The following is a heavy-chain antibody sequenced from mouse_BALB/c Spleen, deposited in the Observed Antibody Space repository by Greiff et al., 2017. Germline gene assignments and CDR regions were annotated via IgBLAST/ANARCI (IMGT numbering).Heavy chain of an antibody. CDR2: ISYSGST. CDR3: ARESDYYGSSYEFAY. V-gene: IGHV3-2*02. J-gene: IGHJ3*01. Sequence: EVKLVESGPGLVKPSQSLSLTCTVTGYSITSDYAWNWIRQFPGNKLEWMGYISYSGSTSYNPSLKSRISITRDTSKNQFFLQLNSVTTEDTATYYCARESDYYGSSYEFAYWGQGTLVTVSA. D-gene: IGHD1-1*01. CDR1: GYSITSDYA.